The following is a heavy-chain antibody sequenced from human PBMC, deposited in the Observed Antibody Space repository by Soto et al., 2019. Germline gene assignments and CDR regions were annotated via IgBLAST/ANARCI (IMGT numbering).Heavy chain of an antibody. D-gene: IGHD3-22*01. CDR3: AREEVQFYDSSGWSGFGYFDY. CDR2: IYSGGST. Sequence: EVQLVETGGGLIQPGGSLRLSCAASGFTVSSNYMSWVRQAPGKGLEWVSVIYSGGSTYYADSVKGRFTISRDNSKNTLYLQMNSLRAEDTAVYYCAREEVQFYDSSGWSGFGYFDYWGQGTLVTVSS. J-gene: IGHJ4*02. V-gene: IGHV3-53*02. CDR1: GFTVSSNY.